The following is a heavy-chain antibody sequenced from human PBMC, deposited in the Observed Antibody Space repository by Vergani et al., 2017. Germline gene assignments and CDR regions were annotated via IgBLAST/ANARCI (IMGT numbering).Heavy chain of an antibody. J-gene: IGHJ4*02. Sequence: QVQLVQSGAEVKKPGASVKVSCKASGYTFTGYYMHWVRQAPGQGLEWMGWINPKSGGTNYAQKFQGMVTMTRDTSSSTAYMELSRLRSDETAVYYCARDRNKGYWGQGTLVTVSS. V-gene: IGHV1-2*02. CDR3: ARDRNKGY. CDR2: INPKSGGT. D-gene: IGHD1/OR15-1a*01. CDR1: GYTFTGYY.